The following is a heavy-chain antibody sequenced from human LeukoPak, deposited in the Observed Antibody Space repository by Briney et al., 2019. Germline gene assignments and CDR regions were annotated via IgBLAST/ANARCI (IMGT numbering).Heavy chain of an antibody. Sequence: SVKVSCKASGGTFSSYAISWVRQAPGQGLEWMGRIIPILGTANYAQKFQGRVTITTDESTSTAYMELSSLRSEDTAVYYCASGGDCSSTSCYTNYYYYMDVWGKGTTVTVSS. J-gene: IGHJ6*03. V-gene: IGHV1-69*11. CDR3: ASGGDCSSTSCYTNYYYYMDV. CDR2: IIPILGTA. CDR1: GGTFSSYA. D-gene: IGHD2-2*02.